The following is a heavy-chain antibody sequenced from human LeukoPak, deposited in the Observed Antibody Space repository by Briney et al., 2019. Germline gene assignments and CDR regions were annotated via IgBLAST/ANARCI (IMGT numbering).Heavy chain of an antibody. D-gene: IGHD6-13*01. Sequence: PSETLSLTCTVSGGSISSYYWSWIRQPAGKGLEWIGRIYTSGSTNYNPSLKSRVTMSVDTSKNQFSLKLSSVTAADTAVYYCARGRSSSWYRYYYYYYYMDVWGKGTTVTVSS. CDR2: IYTSGST. V-gene: IGHV4-4*07. J-gene: IGHJ6*03. CDR1: GGSISSYY. CDR3: ARGRSSSWYRYYYYYYYMDV.